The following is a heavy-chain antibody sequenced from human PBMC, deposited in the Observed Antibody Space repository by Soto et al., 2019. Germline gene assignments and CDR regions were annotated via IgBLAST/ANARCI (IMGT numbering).Heavy chain of an antibody. CDR3: AMYYYDSSGYYYTFDY. CDR1: GYTFTSYG. Sequence: ASVKVSCKASGYTFTSYGISWVRQAPGQGLEWMGWISAYNGNTNYAQKLQGRVTMTTDTSTSTAYMELRSLRSDDTAVYYCAMYYYDSSGYYYTFDYWGQGTLVTVSS. CDR2: ISAYNGNT. J-gene: IGHJ4*02. D-gene: IGHD3-22*01. V-gene: IGHV1-18*01.